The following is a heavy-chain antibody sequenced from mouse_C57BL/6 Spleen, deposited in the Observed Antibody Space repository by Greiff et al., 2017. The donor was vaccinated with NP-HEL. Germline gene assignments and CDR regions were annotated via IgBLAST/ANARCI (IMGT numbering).Heavy chain of an antibody. J-gene: IGHJ4*01. V-gene: IGHV3-6*01. CDR3: ARGDQVYAMDY. D-gene: IGHD3-2*02. Sequence: EVQLQESGPGLVKPSQSLSLTCSVTGYSITSGYYWNWIRQFPGNKLEWMGYISYDGSNNYNPSLKNRISITRDTSKNQFFLKLNSVTTEDTATYYCARGDQVYAMDYWGQVTSVTVSS. CDR1: GYSITSGYY. CDR2: ISYDGSN.